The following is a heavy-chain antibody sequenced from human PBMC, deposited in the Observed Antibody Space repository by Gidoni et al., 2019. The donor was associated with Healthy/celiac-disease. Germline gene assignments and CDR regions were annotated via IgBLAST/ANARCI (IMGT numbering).Heavy chain of an antibody. CDR3: ARDLTNWGGRGDAFDI. J-gene: IGHJ3*02. CDR2: IYSGGST. D-gene: IGHD7-27*01. Sequence: EVQLVESGGGLVQPGGSLRLSCAASGFTVSSNYMSWVRQAPGKGQEGVSVIYSGGSTYYADSVKGRFTISRDNSKNTLYLQMNSLRAEDTAVYYCARDLTNWGGRGDAFDIWGQGTMVTVSS. CDR1: GFTVSSNY. V-gene: IGHV3-66*02.